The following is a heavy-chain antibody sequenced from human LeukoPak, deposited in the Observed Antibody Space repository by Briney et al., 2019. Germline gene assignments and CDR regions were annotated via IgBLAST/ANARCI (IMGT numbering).Heavy chain of an antibody. V-gene: IGHV3-23*01. CDR2: ISGSGDTT. CDR1: GFTFSSYS. D-gene: IGHD4-17*01. Sequence: SGGSLRLSCTASGFTFSSYSMRGVRQGPGTGLEWVSAISGSGDTTFYADSVKGRFTISRDNSKKTLYLQVNSLRAEDTAVYFCAKELTTERTPGVDSWGQGTLVTVSS. J-gene: IGHJ4*02. CDR3: AKELTTERTPGVDS.